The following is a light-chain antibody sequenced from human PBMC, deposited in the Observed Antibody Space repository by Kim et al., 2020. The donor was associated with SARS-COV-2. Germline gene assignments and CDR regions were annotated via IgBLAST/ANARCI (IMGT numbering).Light chain of an antibody. Sequence: ASVKLTCTLSSGHSRYAIAWHQQQPEKGPRYLMKVNSDGSHSKGDGIPDRFSGSSSGAERYLTISSLQSEDGAGYYCQTWGSGIRVFGGGTKVTVL. J-gene: IGLJ3*02. V-gene: IGLV4-69*01. CDR2: VNSDGSH. CDR3: QTWGSGIRV. CDR1: SGHSRYA.